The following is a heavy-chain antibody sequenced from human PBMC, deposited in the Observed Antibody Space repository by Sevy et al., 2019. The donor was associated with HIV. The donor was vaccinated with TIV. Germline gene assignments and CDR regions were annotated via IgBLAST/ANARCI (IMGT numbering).Heavy chain of an antibody. J-gene: IGHJ6*02. CDR2: IWYDGSNK. Sequence: GGSLRLSCAASGFTFSSYGMHWVRQAPGKGLEWVAVIWYDGSNKYYADSVKGRFTISRDNSKNTLYLQMNSLRAEDTAVYYCARELSSGWSTGVYYYGMDVWGQGTTVTVSS. CDR1: GFTFSSYG. D-gene: IGHD6-19*01. CDR3: ARELSSGWSTGVYYYGMDV. V-gene: IGHV3-33*01.